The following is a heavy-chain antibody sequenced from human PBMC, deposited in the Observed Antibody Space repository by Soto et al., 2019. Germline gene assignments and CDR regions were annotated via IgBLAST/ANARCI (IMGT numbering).Heavy chain of an antibody. J-gene: IGHJ4*02. CDR2: INVYNGNT. V-gene: IGHV1-18*01. CDR1: GYTFTSYA. CDR3: ARTNSGYPVFDA. Sequence: ASVKVSCEASGYTFTSYAISWVRQAPGQGLEWMGWINVYNGNTKYAQKFQGRVTMTTDTSTSIAYLQMSSLNNEDTAVYYCARTNSGYPVFDAWGQGTLVTVSS. D-gene: IGHD3-22*01.